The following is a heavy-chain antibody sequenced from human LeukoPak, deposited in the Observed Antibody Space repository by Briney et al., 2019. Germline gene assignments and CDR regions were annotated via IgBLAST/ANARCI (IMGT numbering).Heavy chain of an antibody. CDR2: ISSSSSTK. Sequence: GGSLRLSCAASGFTFSSYSMNWVSQATGKGLEWDSYISSSSSTKYYADSVKGRFTISRDNAKNSLYLQMNSLRDEDTAVYYCARDGMVRGVIIWDAFDIWGQGTMVTVSS. CDR3: ARDGMVRGVIIWDAFDI. J-gene: IGHJ3*02. CDR1: GFTFSSYS. V-gene: IGHV3-48*02. D-gene: IGHD3-10*01.